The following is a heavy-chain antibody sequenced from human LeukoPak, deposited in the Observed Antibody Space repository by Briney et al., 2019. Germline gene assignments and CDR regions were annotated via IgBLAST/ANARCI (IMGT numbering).Heavy chain of an antibody. J-gene: IGHJ4*02. CDR1: GYTFTGYY. CDR2: INPNSGGT. CDR3: ARSVEMATITDY. D-gene: IGHD5-24*01. V-gene: IGHV1-2*02. Sequence: ASVKVSCKASGYTFTGYYMHWVRQAPGQGPEWMGWINPNSGGTNYAQKFQGRVTMTRDTSISTAYMELSRLRSDDTAVYYCARSVEMATITDYWGQGTLVTVSS.